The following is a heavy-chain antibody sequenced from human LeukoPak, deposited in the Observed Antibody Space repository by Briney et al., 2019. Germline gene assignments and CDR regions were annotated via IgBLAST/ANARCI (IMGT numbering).Heavy chain of an antibody. V-gene: IGHV1-69*05. D-gene: IGHD1-7*01. CDR1: GGTFRTDA. CDR3: AREVITETTLGWFDS. Sequence: APVKVSCKASGGTFRTDAIAWIRQAPGEGLEWMGGIIPFIGAPNFAQRFHGRVTITTDETTSTVYMELSSLRSEDTAVYYCAREVITETTLGWFDSWGQGTLITVSS. CDR2: IIPFIGAP. J-gene: IGHJ5*01.